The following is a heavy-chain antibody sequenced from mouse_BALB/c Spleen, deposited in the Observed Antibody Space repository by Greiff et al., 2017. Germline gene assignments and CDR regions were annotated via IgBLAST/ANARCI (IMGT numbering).Heavy chain of an antibody. CDR3: ARGYYGSRYGAIDD. V-gene: IGHV1S137*01. Sequence: VQLQQSGAELVRPGVSVKISCKGSGYTFTDYAMHWVKQSHAKSLEWIGVISTYYGDASYNQKFMGKATVTVDKSSSTDYMELARLTSEDSDIYYCARGYYGSRYGAIDDWGQGTSVTVAS. J-gene: IGHJ4*01. D-gene: IGHD1-1*01. CDR2: ISTYYGDA. CDR1: GYTFTDYA.